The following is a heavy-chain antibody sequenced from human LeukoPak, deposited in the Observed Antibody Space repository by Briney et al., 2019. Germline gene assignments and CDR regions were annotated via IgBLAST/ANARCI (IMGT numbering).Heavy chain of an antibody. V-gene: IGHV4-59*01. Sequence: SETLSLTSTVSGGSISNYYWSWIRQPPGKGLEWIGYIYYSGSTNYNPSLKNRVTISVDTSKNQFSLKLSSVTAADTAVYYCARRGRDGYNSLWYFDLWGRGTLVTVSS. CDR2: IYYSGST. CDR1: GGSISNYY. CDR3: ARRGRDGYNSLWYFDL. D-gene: IGHD5-24*01. J-gene: IGHJ2*01.